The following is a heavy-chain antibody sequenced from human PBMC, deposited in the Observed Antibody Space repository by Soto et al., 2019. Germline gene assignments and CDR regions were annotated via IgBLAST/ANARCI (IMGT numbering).Heavy chain of an antibody. D-gene: IGHD6-19*01. CDR1: GGSFSSYA. CDR2: SIPIFGAP. Sequence: QVQLVQSGAEVKKPGSSVKVSCKASGGSFSSYAISWVRQAPVQGLEWMGGSIPIFGAPTYAQKFQGRVTIIADKSTSTAYMELSSLRSEDTALYYSAREGPVSGHHAFDIWGKGTLVTVSS. CDR3: AREGPVSGHHAFDI. V-gene: IGHV1-69*06. J-gene: IGHJ3*02.